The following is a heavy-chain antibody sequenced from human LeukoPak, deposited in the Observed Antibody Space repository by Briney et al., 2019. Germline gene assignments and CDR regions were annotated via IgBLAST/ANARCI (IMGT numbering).Heavy chain of an antibody. CDR3: ARDRWFGELSQVYYYYAMDD. J-gene: IGHJ6*02. V-gene: IGHV4-39*07. CDR2: IYYSGTT. CDR1: GGSISSSSYY. D-gene: IGHD3-10*01. Sequence: SETLSLTCTVSGGSISSSSYYWGWIRQPPGKGLEWIGSIYYSGTTYYNPSLKSRVTISVDTSKNQFSLKLTSVTAADTAVYYCARDRWFGELSQVYYYYAMDDWGQGTTVTVSS.